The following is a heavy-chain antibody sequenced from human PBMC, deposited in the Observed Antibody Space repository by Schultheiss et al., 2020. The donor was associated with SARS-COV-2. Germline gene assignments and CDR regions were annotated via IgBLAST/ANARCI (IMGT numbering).Heavy chain of an antibody. J-gene: IGHJ4*02. CDR1: GFTFSDYY. D-gene: IGHD5-12*01. V-gene: IGHV3-11*01. CDR3: AKGRYSGYDYYFDY. CDR2: ISSSGSTI. Sequence: GGSLRLSCAASGFTFSDYYMSWIRQAPGKGLEWVSYISSSGSTIYYADSVKGRFTISRDNAKNSLYLQMNSLRAEDTALYYCAKGRYSGYDYYFDYWGQGTLVTVSS.